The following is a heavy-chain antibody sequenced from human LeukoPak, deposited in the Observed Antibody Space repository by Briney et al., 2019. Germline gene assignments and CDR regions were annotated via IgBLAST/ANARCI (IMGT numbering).Heavy chain of an antibody. J-gene: IGHJ4*02. V-gene: IGHV3-30*02. Sequence: PGGSLRLSCAASGFTFSSYGMHWVRQAPGKGLGWVAFIRYDGSNKYYADSVKGRFTISRDNSKNTLYLQMNSLRAEDTAVYYCAKALYYYDSSGYYRGFDYWGQGTLVTVSS. CDR2: IRYDGSNK. CDR3: AKALYYYDSSGYYRGFDY. CDR1: GFTFSSYG. D-gene: IGHD3-22*01.